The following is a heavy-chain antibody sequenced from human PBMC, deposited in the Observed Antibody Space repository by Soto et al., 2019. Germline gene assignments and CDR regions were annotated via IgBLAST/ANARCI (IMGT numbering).Heavy chain of an antibody. J-gene: IGHJ4*02. V-gene: IGHV3-21*01. D-gene: IGHD3-9*01. CDR1: GFTFSSYS. CDR3: ARDRGPYDILTGYPIDY. Sequence: LRLSCAASGFTFSSYSMNWVRQAPGKGLEWVSSISSSSSYIYYADSVKGRFTISRDNAKNSLYLQMNSLRAEDTAVYYCARDRGPYDILTGYPIDYWGQGTLVTVTS. CDR2: ISSSSSYI.